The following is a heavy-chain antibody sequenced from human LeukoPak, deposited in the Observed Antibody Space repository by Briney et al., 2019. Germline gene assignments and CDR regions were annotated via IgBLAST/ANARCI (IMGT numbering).Heavy chain of an antibody. Sequence: GGSLRLSCAAFGFTFTSYWMHWVRQAPGKGLVWVSRVNSDGSSTTYADSVKGRFTISRDNAKNTLYLQMNSLRAEDTAVYYCARGRYYGMDVWGQGTTVTVSS. CDR1: GFTFTSYW. CDR2: VNSDGSST. V-gene: IGHV3-74*01. CDR3: ARGRYYGMDV. J-gene: IGHJ6*02.